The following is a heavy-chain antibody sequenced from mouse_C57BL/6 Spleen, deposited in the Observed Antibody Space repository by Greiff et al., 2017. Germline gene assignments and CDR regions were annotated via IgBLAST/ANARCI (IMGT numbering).Heavy chain of an antibody. CDR2: IRLKSDNYAT. V-gene: IGHV6-3*01. J-gene: IGHJ1*03. CDR3: TTITTVVADWYFDV. Sequence: EVKVEESGGGLVQPGGSMKLSCVASGFTFSNYWMNWVRQSPETGLEWVAQIRLKSDNYATHYAESVKVRFSISRDDSQSSVYLQLNNLMAEDTGIYYCTTITTVVADWYFDVWGTGTTVTVSS. CDR1: GFTFSNYW. D-gene: IGHD1-1*01.